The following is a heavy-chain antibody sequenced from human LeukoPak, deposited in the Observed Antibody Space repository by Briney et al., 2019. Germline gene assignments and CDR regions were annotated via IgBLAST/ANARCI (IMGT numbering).Heavy chain of an antibody. V-gene: IGHV3-66*01. CDR3: ARGSIAARGIFDY. J-gene: IGHJ4*02. CDR2: IYSGGTT. Sequence: GGSLRLSCAASGFTVSTNYMNWVRQAPGKGLEWVSVIYSGGTTNYADSVKGRFTTSRDNSKNMLFLQMNSLRAEDTAVYYCARGSIAARGIFDYWGQGTLVTVSS. D-gene: IGHD6-6*01. CDR1: GFTVSTNY.